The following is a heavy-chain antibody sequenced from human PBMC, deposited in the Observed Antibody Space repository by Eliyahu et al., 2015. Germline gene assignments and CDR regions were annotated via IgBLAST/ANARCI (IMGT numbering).Heavy chain of an antibody. V-gene: IGHV2-70*13. CDR3: ARTVAVATKYFDY. CDR1: GFSXNTRAVX. J-gene: IGHJ4*02. D-gene: IGHD2-2*01. CDR2: INWDDDK. Sequence: QVTLRESGPALVKPTQTLXLTCTFSGFSXNTRAVXVSWIRQPPGKALEWLALINWDDDKYYRTSLKTRLTISKDSSKNQVVLTMTNMDPVDTATYYCARTVAVATKYFDYWGQGTQVNV.